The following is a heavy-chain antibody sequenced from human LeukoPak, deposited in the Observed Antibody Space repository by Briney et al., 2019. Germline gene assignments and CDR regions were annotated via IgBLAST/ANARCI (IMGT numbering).Heavy chain of an antibody. J-gene: IGHJ4*02. CDR3: VNVYDIMTGYNF. V-gene: IGHV3-23*01. Sequence: GGSLRLSCAASGFTFRNYAMTWVRQGPGKGLEWVSSMSGSGDSIHYEDSVKGRFTISRDNSKNTLYLQMNRLRVEDTGVYYCVNVYDIMTGYNFWGQGALVTVSP. CDR1: GFTFRNYA. CDR2: MSGSGDSI. D-gene: IGHD3-9*01.